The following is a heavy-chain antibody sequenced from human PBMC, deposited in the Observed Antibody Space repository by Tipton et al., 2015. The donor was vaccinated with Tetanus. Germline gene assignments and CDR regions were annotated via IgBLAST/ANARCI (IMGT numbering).Heavy chain of an antibody. CDR3: ARKGRQFCSGDCYPTAYDI. CDR2: IYYSGAT. V-gene: IGHV4-61*08. J-gene: IGHJ3*02. D-gene: IGHD2-21*02. CDR1: GGSISRPDLY. Sequence: TLSLTCSVSGGSISRPDLYWAWIRQPPGKPLEWISDIYYSGATEYNPSLQSRVTTSLHASQRQFSLKLTSVTPADTAIYYCARKGRQFCSGDCYPTAYDIWGHGTMVTVSS.